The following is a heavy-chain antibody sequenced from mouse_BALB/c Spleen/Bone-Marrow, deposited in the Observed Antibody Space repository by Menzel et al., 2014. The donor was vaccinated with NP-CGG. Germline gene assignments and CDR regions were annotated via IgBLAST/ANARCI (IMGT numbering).Heavy chain of an antibody. CDR2: INPSTGYT. J-gene: IGHJ1*01. V-gene: IGHV1-7*01. CDR1: GYTFTSYW. Sequence: QVQLQHPGAELAKPGASVKMSCKASGYTFTSYWMHWVKQRPGQGLEWIGYINPSTGYTEYNQKFKDKATLTADKSFSTAYMQLSSLTSEDSAVYYCARDWYFDVWGAGTTVTVSS. CDR3: ARDWYFDV.